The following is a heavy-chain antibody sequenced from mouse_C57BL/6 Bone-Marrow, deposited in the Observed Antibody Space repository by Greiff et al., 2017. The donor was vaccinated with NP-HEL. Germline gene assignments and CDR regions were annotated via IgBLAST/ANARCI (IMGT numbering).Heavy chain of an antibody. V-gene: IGHV7-3*01. CDR3: ARSPRYYGSRYYAMDY. J-gene: IGHJ4*01. D-gene: IGHD1-1*01. CDR1: GFTFTDYY. CDR2: IRNKANGYTT. Sequence: DVMLVESGGGLVQPGGSLSLSCAASGFTFTDYYMSWVRQPPGKALEWLGFIRNKANGYTTEYSASVKGRFTISRDNSQSILYLQMNALRAEDSATYYCARSPRYYGSRYYAMDYWGQGTSVTVSS.